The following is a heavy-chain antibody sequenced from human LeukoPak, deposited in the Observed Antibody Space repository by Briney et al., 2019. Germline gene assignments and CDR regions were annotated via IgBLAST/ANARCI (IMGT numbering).Heavy chain of an antibody. CDR2: ISGSGGST. CDR3: ARGEYSYGYEDAFDI. CDR1: GFTFSSYA. Sequence: GGSLSLSCAASGFTFSSYAMSWVRQAPGKGLEWVSAISGSGGSTYYADSVKGRFTISRDNSKNTLYPQMNSLRAEDTAVYYCARGEYSYGYEDAFDIWGQGTMVTVSS. D-gene: IGHD5-18*01. V-gene: IGHV3-23*01. J-gene: IGHJ3*02.